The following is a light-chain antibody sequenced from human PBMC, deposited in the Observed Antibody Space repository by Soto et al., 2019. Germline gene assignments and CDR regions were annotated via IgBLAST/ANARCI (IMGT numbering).Light chain of an antibody. CDR2: KAS. CDR1: QSISSW. J-gene: IGKJ1*01. V-gene: IGKV1-5*03. CDR3: QQCSSSPWT. Sequence: DIQMTQSPSTLSASVGDRVTITCRASQSISSWLAWYQQKPGKAPKLLIYKASSIPSGVPSRSSGSGSGTDFTLTISSLQPDDFAAYYCQQCSSSPWTFGQGTKVEIK.